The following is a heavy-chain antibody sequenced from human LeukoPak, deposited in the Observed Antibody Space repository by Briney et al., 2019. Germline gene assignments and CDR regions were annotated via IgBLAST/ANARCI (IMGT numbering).Heavy chain of an antibody. J-gene: IGHJ4*02. D-gene: IGHD3-10*01. CDR3: AKQSGAKPNFDH. V-gene: IGHV3-30*02. Sequence: PGGSLTLSCAASGFVFNAHGMQWVRPPPGEGLEWLGTIWFDGTNIYYADSVKGRFTISRGNSKNTLYSLMDTFRAEDTAVYCCAKQSGAKPNFDHWGRGTLVTVSS. CDR1: GFVFNAHG. CDR2: IWFDGTNI.